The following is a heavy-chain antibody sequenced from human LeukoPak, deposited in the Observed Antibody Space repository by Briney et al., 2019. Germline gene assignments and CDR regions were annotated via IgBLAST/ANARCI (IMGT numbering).Heavy chain of an antibody. Sequence: GGSLRLSCAASGFTFSSYGMHWVRQAPGKGLEWVAVISYDGSNKYYADSVKGRFTISRDNSKNTLYLQMNSLRAEDTAVYYCEGGVDAFDIWGQGTMVTVSS. CDR2: ISYDGSNK. J-gene: IGHJ3*02. V-gene: IGHV3-30*03. CDR3: EGGVDAFDI. D-gene: IGHD3-16*01. CDR1: GFTFSSYG.